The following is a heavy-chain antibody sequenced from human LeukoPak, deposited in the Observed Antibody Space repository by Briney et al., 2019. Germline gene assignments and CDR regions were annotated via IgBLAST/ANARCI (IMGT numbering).Heavy chain of an antibody. D-gene: IGHD6-19*01. V-gene: IGHV3-21*01. Sequence: GGSLRLSCAASGFTFSSYSMNWVRQAPGKGLEWVSSISSSSSYIYYADSVKGRFTISRDNSKNTLYLQMNSLRAEDTAVYYCARDPPPYSSGWYSGWFDPWGQGTLVTVSS. CDR3: ARDPPPYSSGWYSGWFDP. CDR2: ISSSSSYI. J-gene: IGHJ5*02. CDR1: GFTFSSYS.